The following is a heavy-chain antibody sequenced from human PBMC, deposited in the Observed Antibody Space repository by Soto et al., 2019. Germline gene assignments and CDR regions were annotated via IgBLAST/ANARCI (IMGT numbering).Heavy chain of an antibody. J-gene: IGHJ3*02. Sequence: PSETLSLTCAVSGGSISSGGYSWSWIRQPPGKGLEWIGYIYHSGSTYYNPSLKSRVTISVDRSKNQFSLKLSSVTAADTAVYYCARERPLGGAFDIWGQGTMVTVSS. CDR3: ARERPLGGAFDI. CDR1: GGSISSGGYS. D-gene: IGHD3-10*01. V-gene: IGHV4-30-2*01. CDR2: IYHSGST.